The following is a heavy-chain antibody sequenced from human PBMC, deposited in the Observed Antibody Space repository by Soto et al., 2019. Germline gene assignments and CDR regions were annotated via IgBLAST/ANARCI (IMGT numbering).Heavy chain of an antibody. Sequence: QVQLVESGGGVVQPGRSLRLSCAASGFTFSNNGMHWVRQAPGKGLEWVAVIWYDGINKYYADSVKGRFIIARDNSKNTVYLQMNSRSAEDTAVYYCARDRVQMVDGLDVWGQGTTVTVSS. D-gene: IGHD2-15*01. V-gene: IGHV3-33*01. CDR2: IWYDGINK. CDR1: GFTFSNNG. CDR3: ARDRVQMVDGLDV. J-gene: IGHJ6*02.